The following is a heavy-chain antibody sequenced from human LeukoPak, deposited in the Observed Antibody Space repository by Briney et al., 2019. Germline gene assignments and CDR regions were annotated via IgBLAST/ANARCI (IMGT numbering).Heavy chain of an antibody. CDR1: GFTFSSYG. V-gene: IGHV3-30*18. D-gene: IGHD3-10*01. Sequence: GGSLRLSCAASGFTFSSYGMHWVRQAPGKGLEWVAVISYDGSNKYYADSVKGRFTISRDNSKNTLYLQMNSLRAEDTAVYYCANCRVRGHYYYGMDVWGQGTTVTVSS. CDR3: ANCRVRGHYYYGMDV. CDR2: ISYDGSNK. J-gene: IGHJ6*02.